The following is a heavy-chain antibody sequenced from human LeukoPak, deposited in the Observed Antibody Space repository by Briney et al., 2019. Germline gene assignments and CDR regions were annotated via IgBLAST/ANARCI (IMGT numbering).Heavy chain of an antibody. J-gene: IGHJ6*02. V-gene: IGHV1-2*02. D-gene: IGHD3-9*01. CDR2: INPNSGGT. CDR1: GYTFTGYY. CDR3: ATAILKYFDWLYSGYGMDV. Sequence: ASVKVSCRASGYTFTGYYMHWVRQAPGQGLEWMGWINPNSGGTNYAQKFQGRVTMTRDTSISTAYMELSRLRSDDTAVYCCATAILKYFDWLYSGYGMDVWGQGTTVTVSS.